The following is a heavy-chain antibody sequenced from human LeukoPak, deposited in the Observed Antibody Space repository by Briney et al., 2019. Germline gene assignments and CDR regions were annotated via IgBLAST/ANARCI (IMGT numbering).Heavy chain of an antibody. J-gene: IGHJ5*02. CDR3: ATDGAGFDT. CDR2: INIGGTNT. CDR1: GFTFNDYY. V-gene: IGHV3-11*01. Sequence: GGSLRLSCAASGFTFNDYYMSWFRQAPGKGLEWLSYINIGGTNTHYADSVKGRFTISRDNAKKSLYLEMNNLRAEDTAVYYCATDGAGFDTWGQGVLVTVSS.